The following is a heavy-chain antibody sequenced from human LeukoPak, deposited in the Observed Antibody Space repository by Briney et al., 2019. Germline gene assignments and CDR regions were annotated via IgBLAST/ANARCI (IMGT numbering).Heavy chain of an antibody. CDR3: AKGLGYYYYMDV. J-gene: IGHJ6*03. Sequence: GGSLRLSCAASGFPLSSYAMSWVPRAPGRGLEWVSAISSSGSNTYYAVSVKGRFTISRDNTKNSLYLQMNSLRAEDTAVYYCAKGLGYYYYMDVWGKGTTVTVSS. CDR1: GFPLSSYA. V-gene: IGHV3-23*01. CDR2: ISSSGSNT.